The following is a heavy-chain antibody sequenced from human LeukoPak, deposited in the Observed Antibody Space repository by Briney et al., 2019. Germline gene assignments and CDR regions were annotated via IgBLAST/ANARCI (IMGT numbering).Heavy chain of an antibody. CDR1: GFTFSSYA. V-gene: IGHV3-74*01. Sequence: GSLRLSCAASGFTFSSYAMSWVRQAPGKGLMWVSRINSGDSNTFYADSVKGRFTISRDNAKNTVYLHMNSLRAEDTALYYCARDRQYAFDIWGQGTMVTVSS. J-gene: IGHJ3*02. CDR2: INSGDSNT. CDR3: ARDRQYAFDI.